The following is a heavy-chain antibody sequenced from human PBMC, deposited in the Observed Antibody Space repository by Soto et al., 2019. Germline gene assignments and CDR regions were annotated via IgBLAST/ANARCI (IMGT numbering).Heavy chain of an antibody. CDR1: GFTFSRYG. CDR3: ATDHDGYGDYFAL. D-gene: IGHD4-17*01. Sequence: QVQLVESGGGVVQPGRSLRLSCEASGFTFSRYGMHWVRQAPGKGLEWVAVISYDGSNQYYADSMKGRFTISRDNSKNTLSLQMNRLRPEDTAVYYCATDHDGYGDYFALWGRGTLVIVSS. V-gene: IGHV3-30*03. J-gene: IGHJ2*01. CDR2: ISYDGSNQ.